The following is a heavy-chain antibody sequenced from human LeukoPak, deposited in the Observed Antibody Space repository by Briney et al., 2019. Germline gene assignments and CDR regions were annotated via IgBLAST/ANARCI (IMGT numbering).Heavy chain of an antibody. CDR1: GFTFSSYA. D-gene: IGHD3-10*01. J-gene: IGHJ4*02. V-gene: IGHV3-23*01. CDR3: AKDQGRSSRHYGSGSPFDY. CDR2: ISGSGSST. Sequence: PGGSLRLSCAASGFTFSSYAMSWVRQAPGKGLEWVSAISGSGSSTYYADSVKGRFTISRDNSKNTLYLQMNSLRAEDTAVYYCAKDQGRSSRHYGSGSPFDYWGQGTLVTVSS.